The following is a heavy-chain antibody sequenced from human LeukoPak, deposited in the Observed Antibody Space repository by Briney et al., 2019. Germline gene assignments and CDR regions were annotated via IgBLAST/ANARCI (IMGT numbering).Heavy chain of an antibody. CDR1: GFTFSSYW. D-gene: IGHD7-27*01. CDR2: ISSSSSTI. V-gene: IGHV3-48*01. Sequence: GGSLRLSRAASGFTFSSYWMSWVRQAPGKGLEWVSYISSSSSTIYYADSVKGRFTISRDNSKNMVWLQINSPTAEDTATYYCAKDGNWARFEDWGQGTLVTVSS. CDR3: AKDGNWARFED. J-gene: IGHJ4*02.